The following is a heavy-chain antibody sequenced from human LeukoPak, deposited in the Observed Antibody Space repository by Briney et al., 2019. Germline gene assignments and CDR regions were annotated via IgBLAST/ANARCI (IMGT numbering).Heavy chain of an antibody. D-gene: IGHD3-16*01. CDR1: GFTFSRFR. J-gene: IGHJ4*02. Sequence: GGSLRLSCAASGFTFSRFRMSGVRQPPGKGLEWVANINQDGSEIYYVDSVKGRFTVSTDNAKNSLYLRMTSLRAEDTAVYYCASSWGSAIDFWGQGTLVTVSS. V-gene: IGHV3-7*01. CDR2: INQDGSEI. CDR3: ASSWGSAIDF.